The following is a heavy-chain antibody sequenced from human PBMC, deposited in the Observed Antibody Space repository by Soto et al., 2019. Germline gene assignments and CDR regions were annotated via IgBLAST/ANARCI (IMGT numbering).Heavy chain of an antibody. Sequence: GESLKISCKGSGYSFTSYWIGWVHQMPGKGLEWMGIIYPGDSDTRYSPSFQGQVTISADKSISTAYLQWSSLKASDTAMYYCASSMVRGVIINPSAFDIWGQGTMVTVSS. CDR1: GYSFTSYW. J-gene: IGHJ3*02. V-gene: IGHV5-51*07. CDR2: IYPGDSDT. CDR3: ASSMVRGVIINPSAFDI. D-gene: IGHD3-10*01.